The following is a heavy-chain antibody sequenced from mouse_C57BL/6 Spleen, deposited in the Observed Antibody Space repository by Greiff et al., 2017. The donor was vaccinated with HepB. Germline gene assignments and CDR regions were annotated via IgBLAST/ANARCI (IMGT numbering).Heavy chain of an antibody. J-gene: IGHJ3*01. CDR3: ARDDYDGGRAY. CDR2: ISDGGSYT. Sequence: EVKVVESGGGLVKPGGSLKLSCAASGFTFSSYAMSWVRQTPEKRLEWVATISDGGSYTYYPDNVKGRFTISRDNAKNNLYLQMSHLKSEDTAMYYCARDDYDGGRAYWGQGTLVTVSA. CDR1: GFTFSSYA. D-gene: IGHD2-4*01. V-gene: IGHV5-4*01.